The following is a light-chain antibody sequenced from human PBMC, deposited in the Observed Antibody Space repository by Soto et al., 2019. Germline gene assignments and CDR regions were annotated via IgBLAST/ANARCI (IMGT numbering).Light chain of an antibody. CDR3: CSYAGSSTVV. J-gene: IGLJ2*01. CDR2: EGS. CDR1: SSDVGSYKF. Sequence: QSALTQPASVSGSPGQSITISCTGTSSDVGSYKFLSWYQQHPGKAPKLMIYEGSKRPSGVSNRFSGSKSGNTASLTISGLQAEDEAGYYCCSYAGSSTVVFGGGTKVTVL. V-gene: IGLV2-23*01.